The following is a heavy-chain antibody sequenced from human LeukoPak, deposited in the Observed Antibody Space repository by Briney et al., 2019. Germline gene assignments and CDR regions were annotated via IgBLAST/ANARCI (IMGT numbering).Heavy chain of an antibody. J-gene: IGHJ4*02. CDR1: GFTFSSYG. Sequence: PGRSLRLSCAASGFTFSSYGMHWVRQAPGKGLEWVAVIWYDGSNKYYADSVKGRFTISRDNSKNTLYLQINSLRAEDTAVYYCAISGVLRGPIDYWGQGTLVTVSS. CDR3: AISGVLRGPIDY. V-gene: IGHV3-33*01. D-gene: IGHD3-10*01. CDR2: IWYDGSNK.